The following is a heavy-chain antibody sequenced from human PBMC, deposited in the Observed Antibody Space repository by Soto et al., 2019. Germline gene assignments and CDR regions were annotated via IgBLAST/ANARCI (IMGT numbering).Heavy chain of an antibody. D-gene: IGHD2-21*01. CDR3: AGWAIGGDFDI. CDR1: GGSITSGDYY. Sequence: SETLSLTCTVSGGSITSGDYYWSWLRQHPGKGLEWVAFIYYSGSPRYNPSLKGRVSISEDTSTDQFSLRLNSATAADTAVYYCAGWAIGGDFDIWGQGTMVTVSS. V-gene: IGHV4-31*03. J-gene: IGHJ3*02. CDR2: IYYSGSP.